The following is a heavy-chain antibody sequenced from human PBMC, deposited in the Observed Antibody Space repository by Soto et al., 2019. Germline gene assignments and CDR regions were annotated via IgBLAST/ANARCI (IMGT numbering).Heavy chain of an antibody. CDR2: IIPIFGTA. Sequence: GASVKVSCKASGGTFSSYAISWVRQAPGQGLEWMGGIIPIFGTANYAQKFQGRVTITADESTSTAYMELSSLRSEDTAVYYCARDLGRDGYNYPFDYCGQGTLVTVYS. J-gene: IGHJ4*02. CDR3: ARDLGRDGYNYPFDY. V-gene: IGHV1-69*13. D-gene: IGHD5-12*01. CDR1: GGTFSSYA.